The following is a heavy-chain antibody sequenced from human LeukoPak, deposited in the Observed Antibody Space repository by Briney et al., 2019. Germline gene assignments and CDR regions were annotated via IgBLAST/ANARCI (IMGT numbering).Heavy chain of an antibody. V-gene: IGHV3-23*01. CDR1: GFAFSNYH. CDR3: AKDPALVGATHPYYFDY. Sequence: PGASLRLSCAASGFAFSNYHMGWVRQAPGKGLEWVSSISGSGQTTYYADSVKGRFTISRDNSKNTLYLQMNSLRAEDTAIYYCAKDPALVGATHPYYFDYWGQGTLVTVSS. J-gene: IGHJ4*02. D-gene: IGHD1-26*01. CDR2: ISGSGQTT.